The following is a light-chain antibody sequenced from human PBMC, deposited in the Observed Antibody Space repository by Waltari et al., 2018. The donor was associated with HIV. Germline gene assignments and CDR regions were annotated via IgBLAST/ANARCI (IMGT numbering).Light chain of an antibody. CDR2: NDN. J-gene: IGLJ3*02. CDR1: RSNIGTKP. CDR3: AAWDDRLDGQGV. Sequence: QSVLTQPPSASGTPGQRVTISCSGTRSNIGTKPVNWYQIIPGTAPKLLIYNDNQRPSGVPDRFSGSRSGTSASLAISGLQSEDEADYYCAAWDDRLDGQGVFGGGTTLTVL. V-gene: IGLV1-44*01.